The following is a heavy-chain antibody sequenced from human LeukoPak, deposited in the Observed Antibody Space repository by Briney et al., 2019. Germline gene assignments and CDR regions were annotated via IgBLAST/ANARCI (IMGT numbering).Heavy chain of an antibody. CDR2: IIPIFGIA. J-gene: IGHJ6*02. V-gene: IGHV1-69*04. Sequence: SVKLSCKASGVTFSSYAISWVRQAPGQGLEWMGRIIPIFGIANYAQKFQGRVTITADKSTSTAYMELSSLRSEDTAVYYCARGKRNGEGNYFYGMDVWGQGTTVTVSS. D-gene: IGHD3-10*01. CDR1: GVTFSSYA. CDR3: ARGKRNGEGNYFYGMDV.